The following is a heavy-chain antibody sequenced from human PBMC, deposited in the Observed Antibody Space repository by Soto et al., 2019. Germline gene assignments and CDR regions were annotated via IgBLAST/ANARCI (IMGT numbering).Heavy chain of an antibody. V-gene: IGHV4-39*01. CDR3: ARRGGGTVTT. J-gene: IGHJ4*02. CDR2: IYYSGST. Sequence: QLQLQESGPGLVKPSETLSLTCTVSGGSISSSSYYWGWIRQPPGKGLEWIGSIYYSGSTYYNPSLKSRATISADTSKNRFPLKLSPVAAADAAVSYCARRGGGTVTTWGQGTLVTVSS. D-gene: IGHD4-17*01. CDR1: GGSISSSSYY.